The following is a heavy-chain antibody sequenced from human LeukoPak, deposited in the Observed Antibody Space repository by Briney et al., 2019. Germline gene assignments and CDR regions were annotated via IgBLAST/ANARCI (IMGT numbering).Heavy chain of an antibody. CDR2: INHSGST. V-gene: IGHV4-34*01. CDR3: ARGHTTIFGVVDY. CDR1: GGSFSDYY. Sequence: SETLSLTCAVYGGSFSDYYWSWIRQPPGKGLEWIGEINHSGSTNYNPSLKSRVTISVDTSKNQFSLKLSSVTAADTAVYYCARGHTTIFGVVDYWGQGTLVTVSS. D-gene: IGHD3-3*01. J-gene: IGHJ4*02.